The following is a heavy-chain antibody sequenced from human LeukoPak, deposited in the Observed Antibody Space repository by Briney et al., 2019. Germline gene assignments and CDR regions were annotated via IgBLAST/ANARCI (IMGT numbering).Heavy chain of an antibody. CDR1: GYTFTSYA. V-gene: IGHV7-4-1*02. CDR2: INTNTGNP. D-gene: IGHD2-2*01. CDR3: ARQGPGDCSSARCYGVDS. Sequence: ASVKVSCKASGYTFTSYAMNWVRQAPGQGLEWMGWINTNTGNPTYAQGFTGRFVFSLDTSVSTAYLQISSLKAEDTAVYYCARQGPGDCSSARCYGVDSWGQGTLVTVSS. J-gene: IGHJ4*02.